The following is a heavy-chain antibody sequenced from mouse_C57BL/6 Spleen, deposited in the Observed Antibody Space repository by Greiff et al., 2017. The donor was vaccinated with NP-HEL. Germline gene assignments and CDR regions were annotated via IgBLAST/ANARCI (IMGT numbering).Heavy chain of an antibody. CDR1: GFNFKDSY. J-gene: IGHJ2*01. CDR2: IDPANGST. CDR3: ARDPSYFDY. V-gene: IGHV14-3*01. D-gene: IGHD2-10*02. Sequence: VQLQQSVAELVRPGASVKLSCTASGFNFKDSYMHWVKQRPEQGLEWIGRIDPANGSTKYAPKFQGKATITADTSSNTAYLQLSSLTSEDAAIYYCARDPSYFDYWGQGTTLTVSS.